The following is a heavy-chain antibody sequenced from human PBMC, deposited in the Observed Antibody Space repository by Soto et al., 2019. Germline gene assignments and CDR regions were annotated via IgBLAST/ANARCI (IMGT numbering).Heavy chain of an antibody. CDR3: AKVSSAWYAGFFDL. Sequence: GGSLRLSCEASGFTVTDYVMHWVRQAPGKGLEWVSVIYSGGSTYYADSVKGRFTISRDNSKNTLYLQMNSLRAEDTAVYYCAKVSSAWYAGFFDLWGQGTLVTVSS. D-gene: IGHD2-8*01. V-gene: IGHV3-66*01. CDR2: IYSGGST. CDR1: GFTVTDYV. J-gene: IGHJ4*02.